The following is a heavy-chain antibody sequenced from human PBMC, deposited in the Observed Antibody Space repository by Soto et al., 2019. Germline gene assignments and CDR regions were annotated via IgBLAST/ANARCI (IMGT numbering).Heavy chain of an antibody. D-gene: IGHD3-10*01. Sequence: ASVKVSCKASGYTFTSYYMHWVRQAPGQGLEWMGIINPSGGSTSYAQKFQGRVTMTRDASTSTVYMELSSLRSEDTAVFYCARCPLRGDYYYYYMDVWGKGTTVTVSS. CDR1: GYTFTSYY. J-gene: IGHJ6*03. V-gene: IGHV1-46*03. CDR2: INPSGGST. CDR3: ARCPLRGDYYYYYMDV.